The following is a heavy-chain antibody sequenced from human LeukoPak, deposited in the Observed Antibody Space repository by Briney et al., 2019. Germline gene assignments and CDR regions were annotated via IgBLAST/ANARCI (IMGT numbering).Heavy chain of an antibody. Sequence: GGSLRLSCAASGFSFSSYAMSWVRQAPGKGLEWVTAISGSSAYTYSADSVKGRFTISRDNAKNSLYLQMNGLRDEDTAVYYCARDYNWGFDYWGQGTLVTVSS. CDR1: GFSFSSYA. D-gene: IGHD1-20*01. CDR3: ARDYNWGFDY. J-gene: IGHJ4*02. CDR2: ISGSSAYT. V-gene: IGHV3-23*01.